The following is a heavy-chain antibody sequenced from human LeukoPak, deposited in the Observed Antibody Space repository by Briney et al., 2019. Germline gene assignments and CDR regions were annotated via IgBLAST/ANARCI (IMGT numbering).Heavy chain of an antibody. D-gene: IGHD5-24*01. CDR3: ARGFNYYFDY. J-gene: IGHJ4*02. V-gene: IGHV4-39*07. CDR1: GSSITNSSYY. CDR2: IYYSGST. Sequence: SETLSLTCPVSGSSITNSSYYWGWIRQPPGKGLEWIGSIYYSGSTYYNPSLKSRVTISVDTSKNQFSLKLSSVTAADTAVYYCARGFNYYFDYWGQGTLVTVSS.